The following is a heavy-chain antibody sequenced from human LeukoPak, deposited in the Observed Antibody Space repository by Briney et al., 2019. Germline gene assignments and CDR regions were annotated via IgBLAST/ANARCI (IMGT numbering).Heavy chain of an antibody. CDR1: GYTFTSYG. D-gene: IGHD6-13*01. CDR2: FSAYNGNT. CDR3: ARAGQQLVRANWYFDL. V-gene: IGHV1-18*01. Sequence: ASVKVSCKASGYTFTSYGISWVRQAPGQGLEWMGWFSAYNGNTNYAQKLQGRVTMTTDTSTNTAYMELRSLRSDDTAVYYCARAGQQLVRANWYFDLWGRGTLVTVSS. J-gene: IGHJ2*01.